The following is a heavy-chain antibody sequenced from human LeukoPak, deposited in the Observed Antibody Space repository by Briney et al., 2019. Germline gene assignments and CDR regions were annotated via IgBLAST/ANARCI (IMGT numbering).Heavy chain of an antibody. V-gene: IGHV3-23*01. CDR1: GFTVSSNY. D-gene: IGHD6-13*01. CDR2: ISGSGGST. J-gene: IGHJ4*02. CDR3: AKGGSSWRGTFDY. Sequence: GGSLRLSCAASGFTVSSNYMSWVRQAPGKGLEWVSAISGSGGSTYYADSVKGRFTISRDNSKNTLYLQMNSLRAEDTAVYYCAKGGSSWRGTFDYWGQGTLVTVSS.